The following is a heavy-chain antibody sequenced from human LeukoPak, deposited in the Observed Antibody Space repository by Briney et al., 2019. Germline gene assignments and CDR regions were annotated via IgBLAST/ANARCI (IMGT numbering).Heavy chain of an antibody. CDR2: IYTSGST. CDR1: GGSISSYY. V-gene: IGHV4-4*07. J-gene: IGHJ6*02. CDR3: VKDGHGMDV. Sequence: PSETLSLTCSVSGGSISSYYWSWMRQPAGKGLQWIGRIYTSGSTNYNPYLKSRVTMSVETSKNQISLKLRSVTAADTAVYYCVKDGHGMDVWGQGTTVTVSS.